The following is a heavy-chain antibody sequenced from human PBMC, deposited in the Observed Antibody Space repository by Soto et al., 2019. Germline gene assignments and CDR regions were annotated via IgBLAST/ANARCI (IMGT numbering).Heavy chain of an antibody. V-gene: IGHV3-11*03. CDR1: GFTFSDHY. CDR2: ISTSSSYT. J-gene: IGHJ4*02. CDR3: ARLRLTGYDY. D-gene: IGHD5-12*01. Sequence: GGSLRLSCVASGFTFSDHYMTWIRQAPGKGLEWLSYISTSSSYTNYADSVKGRFTISRDNAMNSLYLQMNSLRAEDTAVYYCARLRLTGYDYWGQGTLVTVSS.